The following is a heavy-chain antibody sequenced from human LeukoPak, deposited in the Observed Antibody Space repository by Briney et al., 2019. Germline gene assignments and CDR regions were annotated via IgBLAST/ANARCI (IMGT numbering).Heavy chain of an antibody. V-gene: IGHV1-18*01. CDR3: ARGRGHYYDSSGYYVLGY. CDR2: TSAYNGNT. Sequence: ASVKVSCKASGYTFTSYGISWVRQAPGQGLEWMGWTSAYNGNTNYAQKLQGRVTMTTDTSTSTAYMELRSLRSDDTAVYYCARGRGHYYDSSGYYVLGYWGQGTLVTVSS. J-gene: IGHJ4*02. CDR1: GYTFTSYG. D-gene: IGHD3-22*01.